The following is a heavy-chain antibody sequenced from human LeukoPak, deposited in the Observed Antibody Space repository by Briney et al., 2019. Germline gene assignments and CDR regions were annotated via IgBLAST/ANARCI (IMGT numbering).Heavy chain of an antibody. CDR1: GYTFTGYY. CDR2: INPSGGST. V-gene: IGHV1-46*01. D-gene: IGHD3-3*01. CDR3: ARDLELRGIFGVVISAFDI. Sequence: GASVKVSCKASGYTFTGYYMHWVRQAPGQGLEWMGIINPSGGSTSYAQKFQGRVTMTRDMSTSTVYMELSSLRSEDTAVYYCARDLELRGIFGVVISAFDIWGQGTMVTVSS. J-gene: IGHJ3*02.